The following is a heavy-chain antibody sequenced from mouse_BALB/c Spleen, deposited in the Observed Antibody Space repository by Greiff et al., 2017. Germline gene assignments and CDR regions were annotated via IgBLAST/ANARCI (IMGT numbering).Heavy chain of an antibody. V-gene: IGHV5-17*02. J-gene: IGHJ1*01. CDR3: AREDGYYWYFDV. D-gene: IGHD2-3*01. CDR1: GFTFSSFG. CDR2: ISSGSSTI. Sequence: EVQVVESGGGLVQPGGSRKLSCAASGFTFSSFGMHWVRQAPEKGLEWVAYISSGSSTIYYADTVKGRFTISRDNPKNTLFLQMTSLRSEDTAMYYCAREDGYYWYFDVWGAGTTVTVSS.